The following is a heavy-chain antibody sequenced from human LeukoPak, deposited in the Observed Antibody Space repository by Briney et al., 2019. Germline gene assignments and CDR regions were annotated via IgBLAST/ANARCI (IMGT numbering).Heavy chain of an antibody. V-gene: IGHV3-30*18. J-gene: IGHJ4*02. CDR2: ISYDGSNK. D-gene: IGHD5-18*01. CDR1: GFTFSSYG. Sequence: GGSLRLSCAASGFTFSSYGMHWVRQAPGKGLEWVAVISYDGSNKYYADSVKGRFTISRDNSKNTLYLQMNSLRAEDTAVYYYAKAIYSYGENYFDYWGQGTLVTVSS. CDR3: AKAIYSYGENYFDY.